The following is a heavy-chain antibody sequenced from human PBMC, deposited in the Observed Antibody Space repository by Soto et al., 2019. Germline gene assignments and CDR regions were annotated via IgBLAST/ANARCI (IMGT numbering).Heavy chain of an antibody. CDR2: ISSSSSYI. J-gene: IGHJ5*02. CDR1: GVTFSSYS. CDR3: ARGADILTGYYRESWFDP. Sequence: GGSLRLSCAASGVTFSSYSMNWVRQAPGKGLEWVSSISSSSSYIYYADSVKGRFTISRDNAKNSLYLQMNSLRAEDTAVYYCARGADILTGYYRESWFDPWGQGTLVTVSS. V-gene: IGHV3-21*01. D-gene: IGHD3-9*01.